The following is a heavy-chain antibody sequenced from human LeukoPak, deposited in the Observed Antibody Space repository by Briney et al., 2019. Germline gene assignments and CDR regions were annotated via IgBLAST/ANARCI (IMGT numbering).Heavy chain of an antibody. CDR3: ARDRHCSSISCYGGFDY. CDR2: ISSSGSTI. J-gene: IGHJ4*02. CDR1: GFTFSDYY. V-gene: IGHV3-11*04. D-gene: IGHD2-2*01. Sequence: PGGSLRLSCAASGFTFSDYYMSWICQAPGKGLEWVSYISSSGSTIYYADSVKGRFTISRDNAKTSLYLQMNSLKAEDTAVYYCARDRHCSSISCYGGFDYWGQGTQVTVSS.